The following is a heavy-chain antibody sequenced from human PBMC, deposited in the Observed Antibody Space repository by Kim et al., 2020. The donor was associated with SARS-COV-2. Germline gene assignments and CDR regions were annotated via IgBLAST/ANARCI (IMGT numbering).Heavy chain of an antibody. CDR3: ARHGRGDYLKN. CDR1: GGSISSYY. D-gene: IGHD4-17*01. J-gene: IGHJ4*02. CDR2: IYYSGST. Sequence: SETLSLTCTVSGGSISSYYWSWIRQPPGKGLEWIGYIYYSGSTNYNPSLKSRVTISVDTSKNQFSLKLSSVTAADTAVYYCARHGRGDYLKNWGQGTLVTVSS. V-gene: IGHV4-59*08.